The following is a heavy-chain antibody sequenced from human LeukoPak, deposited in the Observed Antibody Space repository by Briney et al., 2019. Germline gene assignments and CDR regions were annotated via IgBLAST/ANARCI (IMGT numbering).Heavy chain of an antibody. J-gene: IGHJ3*02. CDR1: GGSISGYY. V-gene: IGHV4-59*12. Sequence: SETLSLTCTVSGGSISGYYWSWIRQPPGKGLEWIGYIYYSGGTNYNPSLRSRVTISVDTSKNQFSLKLSSVTAADTAVYYCARDIIYDFWSSLVEAFDIWGQGTMVTVSS. CDR2: IYYSGGT. CDR3: ARDIIYDFWSSLVEAFDI. D-gene: IGHD3-3*01.